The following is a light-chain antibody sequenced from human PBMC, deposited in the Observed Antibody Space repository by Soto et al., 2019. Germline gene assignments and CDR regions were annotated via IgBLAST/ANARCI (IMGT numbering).Light chain of an antibody. CDR1: QAISNY. CDR3: QQYDSFPLT. J-gene: IGKJ4*01. CDR2: DVS. Sequence: DIQMTQSPSSLSASVGDRVTITCRASQAISNYLAWFQQKPGKAPRSLIYDVSNLQGGVPSRFSGSGSGTDFTLTISSLQPEDFATYYCQQYDSFPLTFGGGTKVESK. V-gene: IGKV1-16*01.